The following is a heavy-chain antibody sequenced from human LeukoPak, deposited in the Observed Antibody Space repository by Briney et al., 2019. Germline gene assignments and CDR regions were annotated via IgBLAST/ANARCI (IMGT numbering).Heavy chain of an antibody. J-gene: IGHJ4*02. CDR2: ISYDGSNK. Sequence: PGRSLRLYCAASGLTFSSYGMHWVRPAQGQGQKWVAVISYDGSNKYYADSMKGRFTISRDNSKNTLYLQMNSLRAEDTAVYYFARASLGYCSSTSCRFPDYWGQGTLVTVSS. CDR1: GLTFSSYG. V-gene: IGHV3-30*03. CDR3: ARASLGYCSSTSCRFPDY. D-gene: IGHD2-2*01.